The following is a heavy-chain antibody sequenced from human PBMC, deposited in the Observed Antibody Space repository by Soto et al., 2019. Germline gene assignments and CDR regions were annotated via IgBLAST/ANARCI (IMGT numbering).Heavy chain of an antibody. D-gene: IGHD4-17*01. J-gene: IGHJ5*02. CDR1: RLTFIRSA. V-gene: IGHV3-23*01. CDR2: TTASGYTA. Sequence: PAWSPRLSCAASRLTFIRSAMSCVRPAPGKGLEWVSATTASGYTADYADSVKGRFTISRDNSKNTLYLQMNSLSAEDTATYDGSKDLRFGRLNADYSAPWGQGTPVTVSS. CDR3: SKDLRFGRLNADYSAP.